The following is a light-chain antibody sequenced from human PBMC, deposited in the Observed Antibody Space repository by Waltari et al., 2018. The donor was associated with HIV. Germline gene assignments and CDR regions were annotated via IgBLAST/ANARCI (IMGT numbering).Light chain of an antibody. V-gene: IGLV2-23*03. J-gene: IGLJ2*01. CDR2: EGN. CDR1: SSDVATYSL. Sequence: QSALTQPASVSGSPGQSITISCTGCSSDVATYSLVSWYQHHPGKAPKLMIYEGNKRPSGVSNRFSGSKSGNTASLTISGLQAEDEADYYCSSYTSFSTVLFGGGTKLTVL. CDR3: SSYTSFSTVL.